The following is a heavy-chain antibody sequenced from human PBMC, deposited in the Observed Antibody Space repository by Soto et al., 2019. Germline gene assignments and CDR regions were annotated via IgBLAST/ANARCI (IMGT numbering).Heavy chain of an antibody. J-gene: IGHJ3*02. CDR2: ISYDGSNK. CDR1: GFTFSSYA. Sequence: PGGSLRLSCAASGFTFSSYAMHWVRQAPGKGLEWVAVISYDGSNKYYADSVKGRFTISRDNSKNTLYLQMNSLRAEDTAVYYCARGPYYYDPADAFDIWGQGAMVTVSS. D-gene: IGHD3-22*01. V-gene: IGHV3-30-3*01. CDR3: ARGPYYYDPADAFDI.